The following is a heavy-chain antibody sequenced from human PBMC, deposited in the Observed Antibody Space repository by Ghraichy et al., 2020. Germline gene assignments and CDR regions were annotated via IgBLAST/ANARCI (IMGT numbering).Heavy chain of an antibody. CDR3: ARATAYSYGKTPLDY. D-gene: IGHD5-18*01. CDR2: ITGSGGST. CDR1: GFSFSSYA. J-gene: IGHJ4*02. V-gene: IGHV3-23*01. Sequence: GGSLRLSCAASGFSFSSYAMSWVRQAPGQVLDWVSGITGSGGSTYSADSVKGRFTISRDNSKNMLYLQMNSLRAEDTAVYYCARATAYSYGKTPLDYWGQGTLVTVSS.